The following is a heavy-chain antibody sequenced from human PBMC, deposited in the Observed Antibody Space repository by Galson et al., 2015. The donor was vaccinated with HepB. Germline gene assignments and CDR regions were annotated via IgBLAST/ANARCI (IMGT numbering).Heavy chain of an antibody. V-gene: IGHV3-33*01. CDR2: IWYDGSNK. D-gene: IGHD3-3*01. CDR3: ARECSGDFWSGYLPYYYYYYMDV. J-gene: IGHJ6*03. Sequence: SLRLSCAASGFTFSSYGMHWVRQAPGKGLEWVAVIWYDGSNKYYADSVKGRFTISRDNSKNTLYLQMNSLRAEDTAVYYCARECSGDFWSGYLPYYYYYYMDVWGKGTTVTVSS. CDR1: GFTFSSYG.